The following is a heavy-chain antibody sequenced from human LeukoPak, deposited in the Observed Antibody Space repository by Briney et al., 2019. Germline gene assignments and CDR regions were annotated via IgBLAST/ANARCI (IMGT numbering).Heavy chain of an antibody. J-gene: IGHJ3*02. D-gene: IGHD3-10*01. Sequence: SETLSLTCTVSGGSISSGDYYWSWIRQPPGKGLEWTGYIYYSGSTYYNPSLKSRVTISVDTSKNQFSLKLSSVTAADTAVYYCARVLPALWFGELQNHDAFDIWGQGTMVTVSS. CDR2: IYYSGST. CDR3: ARVLPALWFGELQNHDAFDI. V-gene: IGHV4-30-4*01. CDR1: GGSISSGDYY.